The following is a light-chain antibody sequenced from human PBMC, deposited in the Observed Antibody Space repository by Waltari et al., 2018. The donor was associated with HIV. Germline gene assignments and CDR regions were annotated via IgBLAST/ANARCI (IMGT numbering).Light chain of an antibody. Sequence: DIVMTQSPDSLAVSLGARATINCKSSQRVLYSSNNKNYLAWYQQKPGQPPKLLIYWASTRESGVPDRFSGSGSGTDFTLTISSLQAEDVAVYYCQQYYSTPLTFGGGTTVEIK. CDR3: QQYYSTPLT. CDR2: WAS. V-gene: IGKV4-1*01. J-gene: IGKJ4*01. CDR1: QRVLYSSNNKNY.